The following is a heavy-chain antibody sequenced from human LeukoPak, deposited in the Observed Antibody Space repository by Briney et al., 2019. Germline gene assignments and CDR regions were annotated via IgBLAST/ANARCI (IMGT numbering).Heavy chain of an antibody. CDR3: SRTYYYYYMDV. J-gene: IGHJ6*03. CDR1: GFTFSSYW. D-gene: IGHD1-14*01. V-gene: IGHV3-7*01. CDR2: IQQDGSEK. Sequence: GGSLRLSCAASGFTFSSYWMSWVRQAPGKGLEWVANIQQDGSEKYYVDSVKGRFIISRDNAKNSLYLQMNSLRAEDTAVYYCSRTYYYYYMDVWGKGTTVTISS.